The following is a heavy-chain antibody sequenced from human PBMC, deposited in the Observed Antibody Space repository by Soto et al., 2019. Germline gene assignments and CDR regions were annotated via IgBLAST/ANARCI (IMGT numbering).Heavy chain of an antibody. D-gene: IGHD6-13*01. CDR2: IYPGDSDT. Sequence: PGEPLKISCPGSGYSFTSYWIGWVRQMRGKGLEWMGIIYPGDSDTRYSPSFQGQVTISAEKSISTAYLQWSSLKASDTAMYYCARLGAPIAAALDYWGQGTLVTVSS. J-gene: IGHJ4*02. CDR1: GYSFTSYW. CDR3: ARLGAPIAAALDY. V-gene: IGHV5-51*01.